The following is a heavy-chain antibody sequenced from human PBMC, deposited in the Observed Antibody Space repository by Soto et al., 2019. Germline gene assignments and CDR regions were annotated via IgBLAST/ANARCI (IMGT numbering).Heavy chain of an antibody. CDR2: ISSSGSTI. CDR3: ARYIQSKGYYRDLKDV. CDR1: AFTFSSYD. J-gene: IGHJ6*02. V-gene: IGHV3-48*03. Sequence: EGSLRVSWAASAFTFSSYDMNLFRQAPGKGLEWVSYISSSGSTIYYADSVKGRFTISRDNAKNSLYLQMNSLRAEDTAVYYCARYIQSKGYYRDLKDVCGRGSTVPVS. D-gene: IGHD1-26*01.